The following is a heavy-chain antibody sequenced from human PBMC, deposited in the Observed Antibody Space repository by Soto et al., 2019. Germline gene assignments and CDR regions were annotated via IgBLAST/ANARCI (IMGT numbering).Heavy chain of an antibody. J-gene: IGHJ6*02. V-gene: IGHV4-59*01. CDR3: ARGPPYYDFWSGYYGYYYYYGMDV. D-gene: IGHD3-3*01. CDR1: GGSISSYY. Sequence: QVQLQESGPGLVKPSETLSLTCTVSGGSISSYYWSWIRQPPGKGLEWIGYIYYSGSTNYNPSLKSRVTISVDTSKNQFSLKLSSVTAADTAVYYCARGPPYYDFWSGYYGYYYYYGMDVWGQGTTVTVSS. CDR2: IYYSGST.